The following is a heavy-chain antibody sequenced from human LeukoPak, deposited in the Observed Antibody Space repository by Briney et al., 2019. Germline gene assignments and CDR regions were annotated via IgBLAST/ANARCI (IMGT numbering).Heavy chain of an antibody. J-gene: IGHJ5*02. CDR3: ARALIIYGSGSTNWFDP. V-gene: IGHV4-59*01. CDR1: GGSISSYY. CDR2: IYYSGST. Sequence: SETLSLTCTVSGGSISSYYWGWIRQPPGKGLEWIGYIYYSGSTNYNPSLKSRVTISVDTSKNQFSLKLSSVTAADTAVYYCARALIIYGSGSTNWFDPWGQGTLVTVSS. D-gene: IGHD3-10*01.